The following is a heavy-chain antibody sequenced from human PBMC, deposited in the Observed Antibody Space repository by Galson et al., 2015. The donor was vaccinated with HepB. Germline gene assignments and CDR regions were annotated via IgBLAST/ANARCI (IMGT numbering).Heavy chain of an antibody. D-gene: IGHD5-24*01. CDR1: GGSFSSFA. CDR2: IMPVFAIV. CDR3: ARGMGDGNNLVRYYYLGLDV. Sequence: SVKVSCKASGGSFSSFAISWVRQAPGQGLEWMGGIMPVFAIVNYAQKFQDRVTITADTSTRTTTAYMELSSLTSDDTAVYYCARGMGDGNNLVRYYYLGLDVWGQGTTLTSSS. J-gene: IGHJ6*02. V-gene: IGHV1-69*10.